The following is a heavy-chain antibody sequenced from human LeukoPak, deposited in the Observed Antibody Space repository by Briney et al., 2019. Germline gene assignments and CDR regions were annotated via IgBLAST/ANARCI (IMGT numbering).Heavy chain of an antibody. CDR3: ARGVAVAGKVVY. Sequence: GGSPRLSCAASGFTFTKYWMTWVRQDPGKGLEWVANINQDGSERFYVDSVKGRFTISRDNSKNTLYLQMNSLRAEDTAVYYCARGVAVAGKVVYWGQGTLVTVSS. D-gene: IGHD6-19*01. J-gene: IGHJ4*02. V-gene: IGHV3-7*01. CDR2: INQDGSER. CDR1: GFTFTKYW.